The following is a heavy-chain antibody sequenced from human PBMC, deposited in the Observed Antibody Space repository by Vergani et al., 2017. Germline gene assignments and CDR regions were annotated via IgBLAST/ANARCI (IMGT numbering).Heavy chain of an antibody. CDR3: ARESSSGKRYAFDI. Sequence: QVQLVQSGSELKKPGASVKVSCKASGYTFTSYAMNWVRQAPGQGLEWMGWINTNTGNPTYAQGFTGRFVFSLDPSVSTAYLQISSLKAEDTALYYCARESSSGKRYAFDIWGQGTMVTVSS. V-gene: IGHV7-4-1*02. CDR1: GYTFTSYA. J-gene: IGHJ3*02. D-gene: IGHD6-13*01. CDR2: INTNTGNP.